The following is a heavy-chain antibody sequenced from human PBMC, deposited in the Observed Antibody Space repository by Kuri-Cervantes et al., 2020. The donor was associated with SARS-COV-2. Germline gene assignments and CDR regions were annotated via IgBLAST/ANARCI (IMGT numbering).Heavy chain of an antibody. V-gene: IGHV4-59*01. Sequence: SETLSLTCTVSGGSISSYYWSWIRQPPGKGLEWIGHIYYDGSTNYKTSPKGRVTISLDTSKNQFSLKVDSVTAADTAVYYCARASTSFDDWGHGTLVTVSS. CDR2: IYYDGST. CDR1: GGSISSYY. J-gene: IGHJ4*01. CDR3: ARASTSFDD.